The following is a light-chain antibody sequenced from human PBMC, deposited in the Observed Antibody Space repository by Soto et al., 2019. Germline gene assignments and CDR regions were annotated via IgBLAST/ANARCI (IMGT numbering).Light chain of an antibody. J-gene: IGKJ1*01. CDR3: LQDYNYPWT. CDR1: QGIRND. Sequence: AIQMTQSPSSLSASVGDRVTITCRASQGIRNDLGWYQQQPGKAPKLLIYAASSLQSVVPSRFSGSGSGTDFTLTISSLQPEDFATYYCLQDYNYPWTFGQGTKVEIK. CDR2: AAS. V-gene: IGKV1-6*01.